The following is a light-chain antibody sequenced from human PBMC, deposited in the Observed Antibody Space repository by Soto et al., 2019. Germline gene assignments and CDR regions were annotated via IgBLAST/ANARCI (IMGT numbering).Light chain of an antibody. CDR1: QSVSSY. J-gene: IGKJ5*01. CDR3: QQRSNWPIT. Sequence: EIVLTQSPATLSLSPGERATLSCRASQSVSSYLAWYQKKPGQAPRLLIYAASTRATGIPARFSGSRSGTDFTLTISSLEPEDFAVYYCQQRSNWPITFGQGTRLEIK. V-gene: IGKV3-11*01. CDR2: AAS.